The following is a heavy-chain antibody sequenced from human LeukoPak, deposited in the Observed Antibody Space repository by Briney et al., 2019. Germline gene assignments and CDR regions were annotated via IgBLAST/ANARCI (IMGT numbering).Heavy chain of an antibody. CDR1: GLSFSSYG. CDR3: AKDTSVGAFDI. D-gene: IGHD5/OR15-5a*01. J-gene: IGHJ3*02. CDR2: IQYDGSNK. V-gene: IGHV3-30*02. Sequence: RGSLRLCCAASGLSFSSYGMHWVRHAPGKGLEWVAFIQYDGSNKFYADSVKGRFTISRDNSKNTLYLQMNSLRAEDTAVYYCAKDTSVGAFDIWGQGTMVTVSS.